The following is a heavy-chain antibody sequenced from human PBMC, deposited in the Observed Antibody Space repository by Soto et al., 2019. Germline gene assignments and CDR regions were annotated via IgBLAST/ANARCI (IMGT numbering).Heavy chain of an antibody. CDR2: IYWDDDE. V-gene: IGHV2-5*02. CDR1: GFSLNTGGVG. CDR3: VRNWRYYGGDYYYGMDA. Sequence: ITLKESGRTLVKPTQTLTLTCTFSGFSLNTGGVGVGWVRQPRGKAMEWLALIYWDDDERYRPSLRSRLNITKDTITNQVVLTMSNRDPEDTATYYCVRNWRYYGGDYYYGMDAWGQGTTVTVSS. D-gene: IGHD3-10*01. J-gene: IGHJ6*02.